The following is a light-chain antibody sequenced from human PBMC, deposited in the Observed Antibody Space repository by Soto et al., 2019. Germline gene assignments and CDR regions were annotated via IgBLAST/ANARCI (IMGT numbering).Light chain of an antibody. J-gene: IGLJ1*01. CDR3: YSYAGSYTFYV. V-gene: IGLV2-11*01. CDR2: DVS. Sequence: QSALTRPRSVSGSPGQSVTISCTGTSSDVGGYNYVSWYQQHPGKAPKLIIYDVSKRPSGVPDRFSGSKSGNTASLTISGLQAEDAADYYCYSYAGSYTFYVFGTGTKLTVL. CDR1: SSDVGGYNY.